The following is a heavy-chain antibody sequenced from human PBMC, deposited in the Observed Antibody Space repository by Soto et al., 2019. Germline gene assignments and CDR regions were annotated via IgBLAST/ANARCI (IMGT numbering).Heavy chain of an antibody. J-gene: IGHJ4*02. Sequence: EVQLVESGGGLVQPGGSLRLSCAASGFTFSSYWMHWVRQAPGKGLVWVSRINSDGSSTSYADSVKGRFTISRDNAKNTLYLQMNSLSAEDTAVYYCAREDYGDYGFDYWGQGTLVTVSS. V-gene: IGHV3-74*01. D-gene: IGHD4-17*01. CDR2: INSDGSST. CDR1: GFTFSSYW. CDR3: AREDYGDYGFDY.